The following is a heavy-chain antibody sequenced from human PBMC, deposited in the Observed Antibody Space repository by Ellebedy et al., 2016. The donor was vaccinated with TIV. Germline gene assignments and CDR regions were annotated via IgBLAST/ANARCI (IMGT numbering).Heavy chain of an antibody. CDR1: GFSVRTNY. J-gene: IGHJ4*02. V-gene: IGHV3-66*01. D-gene: IGHD6-19*01. Sequence: PGGSLRLSCAASGFSVRTNYMSWVRQAPGKGLEWISIIYNSGGTFYADSVKGRFTVSRDNSKNTLYLQMNSLRVEDTAVYFCAKEGVGSVAGFDWWGQGTLVTVSS. CDR3: AKEGVGSVAGFDW. CDR2: IYNSGGT.